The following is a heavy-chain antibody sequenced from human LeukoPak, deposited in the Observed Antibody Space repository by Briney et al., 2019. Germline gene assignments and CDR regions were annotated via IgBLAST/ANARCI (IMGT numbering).Heavy chain of an antibody. CDR1: GFTFSSYS. Sequence: GSLRLSCAASGFTFSSYSMSWVRQAPGKGLEWVSTINNSGGSTYYADSVKGRFTISRDNSKNTLYLQMKSLRAGDTAVYYCAKRRGDYVWGYFDYWGQGTLVTVSS. CDR2: INNSGGST. V-gene: IGHV3-23*01. J-gene: IGHJ4*02. CDR3: AKRRGDYVWGYFDY. D-gene: IGHD3-16*01.